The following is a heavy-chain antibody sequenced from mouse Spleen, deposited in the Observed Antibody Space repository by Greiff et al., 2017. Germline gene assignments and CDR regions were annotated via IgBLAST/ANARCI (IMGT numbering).Heavy chain of an antibody. J-gene: IGHJ2*01. Sequence: VQLQESGPELVKPGASVKLSCKASGYTFTSYDINWVKQRPGPGLEWIGWIYPRDGSTKYNEKFKGKATLTVDTSSSTAYMELHSLTSEDSAVYFCARGRYFDYWGQGTTLTVSS. CDR2: IYPRDGST. V-gene: IGHV1-85*01. CDR1: GYTFTSYD. CDR3: ARGRYFDY.